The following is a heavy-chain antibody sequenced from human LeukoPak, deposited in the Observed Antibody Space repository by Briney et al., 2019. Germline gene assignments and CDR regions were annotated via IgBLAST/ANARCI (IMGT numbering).Heavy chain of an antibody. D-gene: IGHD4-23*01. Sequence: KSGGSLRLSCAASGFTFDDYAMHWVRQAPGKGLEWVSVISWNSGSIGYADSVKGRFTISRDNAKNSLYLQMNSLRAEDTALYYCAKDYYGGNSEYWFDPWGQGTLVTVSS. J-gene: IGHJ5*02. CDR1: GFTFDDYA. CDR2: ISWNSGSI. V-gene: IGHV3-9*01. CDR3: AKDYYGGNSEYWFDP.